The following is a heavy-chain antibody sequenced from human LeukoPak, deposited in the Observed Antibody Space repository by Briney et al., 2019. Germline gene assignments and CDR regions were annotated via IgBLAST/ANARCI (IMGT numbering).Heavy chain of an antibody. J-gene: IGHJ5*02. Sequence: SQTPSLTCAISGDSVSSNSAAWNWIRQSPSRGLEWLGRTFYRSKWYEDYAVSVKSRITINSDTFNNQFSLHLSSVTPEDTAIYYCARERDDYFPFDPWGQGTLVTVSS. D-gene: IGHD2/OR15-2a*01. V-gene: IGHV6-1*01. CDR2: TFYRSKWYE. CDR1: GDSVSSNSAA. CDR3: ARERDDYFPFDP.